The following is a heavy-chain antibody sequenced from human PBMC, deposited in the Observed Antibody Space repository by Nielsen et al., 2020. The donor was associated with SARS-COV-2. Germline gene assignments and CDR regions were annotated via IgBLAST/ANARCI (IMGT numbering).Heavy chain of an antibody. Sequence: ASVKVSCKASGYTFTNSYLHWVRQAPAQGLEWMGIINPSDGSTRYAQKFQGRVTMTRDTSTSTVYMEVSSLRSEDTALFYCARGTDTRVVGSTFGYFDFWGQGTLVTVSS. CDR3: ARGTDTRVVGSTFGYFDF. V-gene: IGHV1-46*01. CDR1: GYTFTNSY. D-gene: IGHD1-26*01. CDR2: INPSDGST. J-gene: IGHJ4*02.